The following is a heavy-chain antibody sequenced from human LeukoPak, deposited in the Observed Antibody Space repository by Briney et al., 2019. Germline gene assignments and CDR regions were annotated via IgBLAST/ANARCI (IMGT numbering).Heavy chain of an antibody. Sequence: SVNVSCKASGGTFSSYAISWVRQAPGQGLEWMGGIIPIFGTANYAQKFQGRVTITADKSTSTAYMELSSLRSEHTAVYYCARAGSIVVVTVAFDIWGQGTMVTVSS. CDR1: GGTFSSYA. D-gene: IGHD2-21*02. V-gene: IGHV1-69*06. J-gene: IGHJ3*02. CDR2: IIPIFGTA. CDR3: ARAGSIVVVTVAFDI.